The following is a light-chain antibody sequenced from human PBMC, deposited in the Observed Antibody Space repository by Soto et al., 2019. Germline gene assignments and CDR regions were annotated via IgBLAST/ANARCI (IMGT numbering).Light chain of an antibody. CDR1: QSVSSY. Sequence: EIVLTQSPATLSLSPEERATLSCRASQSVSSYLAWYQQKPGQAPRLLIYDASNRATGIPARFSGSGSGTDFTLTISSLEPEDFAVYYCQQRSNWPLTFGGGTTVEIK. CDR3: QQRSNWPLT. V-gene: IGKV3-11*01. J-gene: IGKJ4*01. CDR2: DAS.